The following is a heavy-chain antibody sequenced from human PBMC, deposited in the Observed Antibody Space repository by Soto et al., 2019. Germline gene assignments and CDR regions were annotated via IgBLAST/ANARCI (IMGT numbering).Heavy chain of an antibody. CDR3: ARRDTSGFLRYFDN. J-gene: IGHJ4*02. D-gene: IGHD3-3*01. CDR1: GGTFSTHA. V-gene: IGHV1-69*06. Sequence: GASVKVSCKASGGTFSTHAINWVRQAPGQGLEWMGGIVPNVGTVNYAQKFQGRVTITADKSTGTAYMEVSSLRSEDTALYYCARRDTSGFLRYFDNWGQGTLVTVSS. CDR2: IVPNVGTV.